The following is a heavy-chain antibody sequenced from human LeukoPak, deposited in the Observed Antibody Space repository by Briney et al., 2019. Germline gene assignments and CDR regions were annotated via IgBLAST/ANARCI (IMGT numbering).Heavy chain of an antibody. Sequence: GASVKVSCKASGYTFTSYGISWVRQAPGQGLEWMGWISAYNGNTNYAQKLQGRVTMTTDTSTSTAYMELRSLRSDDTAVYYCARDEAVAARRWWYFDYWGQGTLVTVSP. CDR3: ARDEAVAARRWWYFDY. V-gene: IGHV1-18*01. D-gene: IGHD6-19*01. J-gene: IGHJ4*02. CDR1: GYTFTSYG. CDR2: ISAYNGNT.